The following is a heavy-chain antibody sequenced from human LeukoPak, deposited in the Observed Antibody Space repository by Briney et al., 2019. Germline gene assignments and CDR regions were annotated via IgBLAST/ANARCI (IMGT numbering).Heavy chain of an antibody. V-gene: IGHV4-39*01. CDR2: IYYSGST. Sequence: NPSETLSLTCTVSGGSISSSSYYWGWIRQPPGKGLEWIGSIYYSGSTYYNPSLKSRVTISVDTSKNQFSLKLSSVTAADTAVYYCARRDSYDAFDIWGQGTMVTVSS. D-gene: IGHD2-15*01. CDR1: GGSISSSSYY. CDR3: ARRDSYDAFDI. J-gene: IGHJ3*02.